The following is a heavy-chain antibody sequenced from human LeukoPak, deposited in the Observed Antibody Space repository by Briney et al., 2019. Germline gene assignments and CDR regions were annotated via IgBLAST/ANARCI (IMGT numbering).Heavy chain of an antibody. CDR1: GPSFRSYA. Sequence: GKSLTLFCATSGPSFRSYAMQWARQAPGKGLEWVAFIWYDGSNKYYADSVKGRFTIARDNSKNTLYLQMNSLRAEDTAVYYCARDQNTYGDHHYFDYWGQGTLVTVSS. CDR2: IWYDGSNK. CDR3: ARDQNTYGDHHYFDY. D-gene: IGHD4-17*01. J-gene: IGHJ4*02. V-gene: IGHV3-33*01.